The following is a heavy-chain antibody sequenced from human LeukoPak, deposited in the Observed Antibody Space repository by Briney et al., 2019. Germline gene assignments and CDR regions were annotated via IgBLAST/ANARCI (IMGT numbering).Heavy chain of an antibody. J-gene: IGHJ6*02. D-gene: IGHD1-26*01. CDR3: TKDGAGTYYGMDV. CDR2: ISGSGGST. Sequence: PGGSLRLSCAASGFTFSSYAMSWVRQAPGKGLEWVSRISGSGGSTYYADSVKGRFTISRDNSKNTLYMQMNSLRAEDTAIYYCTKDGAGTYYGMDVWGQGTTVTVSS. CDR1: GFTFSSYA. V-gene: IGHV3-23*01.